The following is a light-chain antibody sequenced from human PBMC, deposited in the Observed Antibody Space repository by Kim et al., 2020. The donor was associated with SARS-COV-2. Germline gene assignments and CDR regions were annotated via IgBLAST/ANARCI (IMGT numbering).Light chain of an antibody. J-gene: IGLJ3*02. V-gene: IGLV3-1*01. CDR3: QTWDSSTGV. CDR2: QND. Sequence: VPSGPTATITCSGDELGDKYVYWYQKKPGQAPVLVMYQNDKRPSGIPERFSGSNSGNTATLTISETPALDEADYYCQTWDSSTGVFGGGTQLTVL. CDR1: ELGDKY.